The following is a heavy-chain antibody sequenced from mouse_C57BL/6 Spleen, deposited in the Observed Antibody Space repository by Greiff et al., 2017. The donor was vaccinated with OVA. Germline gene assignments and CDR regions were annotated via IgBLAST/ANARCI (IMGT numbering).Heavy chain of an antibody. CDR1: GYTFTDYE. CDR3: TRSGSSYGSSYGDYFDY. J-gene: IGHJ2*01. V-gene: IGHV1-15*01. CDR2: IDPETGGT. D-gene: IGHD1-1*01. Sequence: QVQLQQSGAELVRPGASVTLSCKASGYTFTDYEMHWVKQTPVHGLEWIGAIDPETGGTAYNQKFKGKAILTADKSSSTAYMELRSLTSEDSAVYYCTRSGSSYGSSYGDYFDYWGQGTTLTVSS.